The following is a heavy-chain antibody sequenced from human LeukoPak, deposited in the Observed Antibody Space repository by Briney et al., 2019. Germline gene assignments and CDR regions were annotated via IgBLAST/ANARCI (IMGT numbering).Heavy chain of an antibody. Sequence: PGGSLRLACAASGFSFSTYTMNWVRQAPGRGLEWVSSISSSGTNIYYADSVKGRFTISRDNANNSLYLQMNNLRAEDTAVYYCARDMPRVAFWKWLSSGFDYWGQGTLASVSS. CDR3: ARDMPRVAFWKWLSSGFDY. CDR2: ISSSGTNI. V-gene: IGHV3-21*01. CDR1: GFSFSTYT. D-gene: IGHD3-3*02. J-gene: IGHJ4*02.